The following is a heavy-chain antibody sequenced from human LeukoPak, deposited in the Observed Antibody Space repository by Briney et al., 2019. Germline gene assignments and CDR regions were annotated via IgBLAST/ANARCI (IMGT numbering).Heavy chain of an antibody. CDR3: AGGTLAAAGTRIDY. D-gene: IGHD6-13*01. Sequence: SETLSLTCTVSGGSISSYYWSWIRQPPGKGLEWIGYIYYSGSTSYKPSLKSRVTISVDRSKNQFSLILSSVTAADTAIYYCAGGTLAAAGTRIDYWGQGTLVTVSS. V-gene: IGHV4-59*01. CDR1: GGSISSYY. CDR2: IYYSGST. J-gene: IGHJ4*02.